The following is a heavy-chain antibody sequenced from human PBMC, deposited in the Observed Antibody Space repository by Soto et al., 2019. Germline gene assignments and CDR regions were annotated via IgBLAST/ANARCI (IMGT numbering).Heavy chain of an antibody. CDR2: INPNGGST. CDR1: GYTFTSFY. V-gene: IGHV1-46*01. CDR3: ARGMTSGDY. Sequence: QVQLVQSGAEVKNPGASVKVSCKASGYTFTSFYIYWVRQAPGQGLEWMSIINPNGGSTKYAQNLQGRVTLTRDTSTNTVYMELSSLRSEDTAVYYCARGMTSGDYWGQGTLVTVSS. J-gene: IGHJ4*02.